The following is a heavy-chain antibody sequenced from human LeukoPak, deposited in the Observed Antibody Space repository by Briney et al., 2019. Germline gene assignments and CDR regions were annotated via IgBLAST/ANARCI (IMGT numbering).Heavy chain of an antibody. Sequence: PSETLSLTCAVYGGSFSGYYWSWIRQPPGKGLEWIGEINHSGSTNYNPSLKSRLTISVDTSKNQFSLKLSSVTAADTAVYYCASGYDYVSVNYWGQGTLVTVSS. CDR1: GGSFSGYY. CDR2: INHSGST. V-gene: IGHV4-34*01. D-gene: IGHD5-12*01. CDR3: ASGYDYVSVNY. J-gene: IGHJ4*02.